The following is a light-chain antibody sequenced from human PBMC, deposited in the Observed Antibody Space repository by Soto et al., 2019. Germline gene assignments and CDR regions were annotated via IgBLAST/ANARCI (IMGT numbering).Light chain of an antibody. CDR2: AAS. J-gene: IGKJ1*01. CDR3: QKYNTDPWT. Sequence: DIQITQSPSSLSASVGDRVTITCRASQGIRNYLAWYQQKPGKFPKLLIYAASTLQSGVPSRFSGSGSGTDFTLTISRLQPEDVETYYCQKYNTDPWTFGQGTKVDIK. CDR1: QGIRNY. V-gene: IGKV1-27*01.